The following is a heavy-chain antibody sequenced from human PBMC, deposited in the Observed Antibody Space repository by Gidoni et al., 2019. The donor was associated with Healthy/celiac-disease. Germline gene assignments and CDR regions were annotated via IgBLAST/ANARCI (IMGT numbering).Heavy chain of an antibody. CDR3: ARALYGDYANDAFDI. Sequence: EVQLVESGGGLVQPGGSLRLSCAASGFTFSRYWMHWVRQAPGKGLVWVSRINSDGSRTSYADSVKGRFTISRDNAKNTLYLQMNSLRAEDTAVYYCARALYGDYANDAFDIWGQGTMVTVSS. V-gene: IGHV3-74*01. CDR2: INSDGSRT. CDR1: GFTFSRYW. J-gene: IGHJ3*02. D-gene: IGHD4-17*01.